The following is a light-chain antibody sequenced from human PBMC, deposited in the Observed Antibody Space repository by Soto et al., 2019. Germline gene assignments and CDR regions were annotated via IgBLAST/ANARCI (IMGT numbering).Light chain of an antibody. V-gene: IGKV3-15*01. J-gene: IGKJ5*01. Sequence: EIVMTQSPATLSVSPGETATLSCRASQSINGNLAWYQQKPGQAPRLLMFRTSARATGFPARFSASGSTTEFNLTISSLQSEEFAIYYCQQRSNWPITFGQGTRLEIK. CDR3: QQRSNWPIT. CDR1: QSINGN. CDR2: RTS.